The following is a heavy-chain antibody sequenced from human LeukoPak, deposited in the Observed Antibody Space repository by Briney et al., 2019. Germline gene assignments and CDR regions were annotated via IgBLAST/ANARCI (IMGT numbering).Heavy chain of an antibody. V-gene: IGHV4-59*01. D-gene: IGHD3-22*01. Sequence: SETLSLTCTVSGGSISSYYWSWIRQPPGKGLEWIGYIYYSGSTNYNPSLKSRVTISVDTSKNQFPLKLSSVTAADTAVYYCARLRLEKTWLSYWYFDLWGRGTLVTVSS. CDR2: IYYSGST. CDR3: ARLRLEKTWLSYWYFDL. CDR1: GGSISSYY. J-gene: IGHJ2*01.